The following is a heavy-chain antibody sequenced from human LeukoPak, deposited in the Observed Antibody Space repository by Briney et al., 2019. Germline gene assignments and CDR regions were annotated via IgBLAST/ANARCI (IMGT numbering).Heavy chain of an antibody. D-gene: IGHD3-9*01. J-gene: IGHJ4*02. V-gene: IGHV4-39*02. CDR2: IYYSGST. Sequence: SETLSLTCTVSGGSISSYYWSWIRQPPGKGLEWIGSIYYSGSTYYNPSLKSRVTMSVDTSKNHFSVKLSSVTAADTAVYYCARESEFDATGYLYWGQGILVTVSS. CDR3: ARESEFDATGYLY. CDR1: GGSISSYY.